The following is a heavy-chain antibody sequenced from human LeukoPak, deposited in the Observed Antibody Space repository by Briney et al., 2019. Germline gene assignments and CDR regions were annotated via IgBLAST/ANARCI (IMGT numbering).Heavy chain of an antibody. D-gene: IGHD3-10*01. V-gene: IGHV4-34*01. CDR3: ARRGSGSLNVQSNFDY. CDR1: GGSFSGYF. CDR2: INDSGAI. Sequence: SETPSLTCAVYGGSFSGYFWTWIRQPPGKGLEWIAEINDSGAINYNPSLKSRVSISVDTAKNQFSLKVNSVSAADTAVYYSARRGSGSLNVQSNFDYWGQGTLVTVSS. J-gene: IGHJ4*02.